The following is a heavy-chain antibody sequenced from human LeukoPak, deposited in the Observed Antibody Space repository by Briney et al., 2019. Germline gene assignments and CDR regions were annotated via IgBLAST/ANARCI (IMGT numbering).Heavy chain of an antibody. Sequence: ASVKVSCKTSGYSFTNFGITWVRQALGKGLEWMGWITGDSETTEYAQRFQGRISMTADTFTSTAYMELGSLTSDDTAVYYCARVVVAVFGVMVHSNYFDSWGQGTLITVSS. CDR3: ARVVVAVFGVMVHSNYFDS. D-gene: IGHD3-3*01. V-gene: IGHV1-18*01. J-gene: IGHJ4*02. CDR1: GYSFTNFG. CDR2: ITGDSETT.